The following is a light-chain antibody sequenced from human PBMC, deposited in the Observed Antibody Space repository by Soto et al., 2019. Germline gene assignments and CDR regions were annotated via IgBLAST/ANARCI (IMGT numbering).Light chain of an antibody. CDR3: QQYSNWPPWT. J-gene: IGKJ1*01. Sequence: EIVLTQFPATLAVSPGETATLSCRASQSLSGNLAWYQQKPGQAPRLLLFRASTRATGVPARFSGSGSGTEFTLTISGLQSEDFAVYYCQQYSNWPPWTFGPGTKVDIK. V-gene: IGKV3-15*01. CDR1: QSLSGN. CDR2: RAS.